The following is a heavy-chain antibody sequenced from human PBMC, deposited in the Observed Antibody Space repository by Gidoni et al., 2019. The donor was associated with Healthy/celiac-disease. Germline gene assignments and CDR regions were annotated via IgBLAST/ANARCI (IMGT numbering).Heavy chain of an antibody. CDR2: ISSNGGST. Sequence: VQLVESGGGLVQPGGSLSLSCSASGFPFSSYAMHWVRQAPGKGLEYVSAISSNGGSTYYADSVKGRFTISRDNSKNTLYLQMSSLRAEDTAVYYCVKGVYQPLQYFDYWGQGTLVTVSS. CDR3: VKGVYQPLQYFDY. V-gene: IGHV3-64D*06. D-gene: IGHD6-6*01. J-gene: IGHJ4*02. CDR1: GFPFSSYA.